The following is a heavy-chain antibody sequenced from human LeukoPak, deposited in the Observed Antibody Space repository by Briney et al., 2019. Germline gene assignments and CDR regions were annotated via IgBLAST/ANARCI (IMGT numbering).Heavy chain of an antibody. Sequence: PSETLSLTCTVSGYSISSGYYWGWIRQPPGKGLEWIGSIYHSGSTYYNPSLKSRVTISVDTSKNQFSLKLSSVTAADTAVYYCARGSALSGQGAFDIWGQGTMVTVSS. CDR2: IYHSGST. J-gene: IGHJ3*02. V-gene: IGHV4-38-2*02. CDR3: ARGSALSGQGAFDI. D-gene: IGHD3-10*01. CDR1: GYSISSGYY.